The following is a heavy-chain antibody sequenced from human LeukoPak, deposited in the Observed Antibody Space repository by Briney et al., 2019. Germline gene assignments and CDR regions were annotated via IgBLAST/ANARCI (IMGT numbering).Heavy chain of an antibody. CDR1: GGTFSSYA. CDR2: IIPIFGTA. Sequence: ASVKVSCKASGGTFSSYAISWVRQAPGQGLEWMGGIIPIFGTANYAQKFQGRVTITTDESTSTAYMELSSLRSEDTAVYYCARESDYYDRSASGAFDIWGQGTMVTVSS. V-gene: IGHV1-69*05. D-gene: IGHD3-22*01. CDR3: ARESDYYDRSASGAFDI. J-gene: IGHJ3*02.